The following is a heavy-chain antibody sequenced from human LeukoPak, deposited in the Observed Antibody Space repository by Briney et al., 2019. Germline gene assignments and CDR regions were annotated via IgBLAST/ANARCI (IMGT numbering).Heavy chain of an antibody. CDR3: ARGGLTGDLNRGADRGYFDY. CDR1: GGSISSSNW. Sequence: GTLSLTCSVSGGSISSSNWWSWVRQPPGKGLEWIGESYHSGSTYYNPSLQSRVTISVDTSKNQFSLKLSSVTAADTAVYYCARGGLTGDLNRGADRGYFDYWGQGTLVTVSS. V-gene: IGHV4-4*02. CDR2: SYHSGST. D-gene: IGHD7-27*01. J-gene: IGHJ4*02.